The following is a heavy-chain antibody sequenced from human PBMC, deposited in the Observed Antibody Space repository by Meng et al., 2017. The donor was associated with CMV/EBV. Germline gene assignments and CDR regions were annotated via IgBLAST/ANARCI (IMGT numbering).Heavy chain of an antibody. CDR1: GGTFSSYA. CDR3: ARMPRDGYNYIDY. V-gene: IGHV1-69*12. CDR2: IIPIFGTA. D-gene: IGHD5-24*01. J-gene: IGHJ4*02. Sequence: VRSVEVWAGLEETRASGKCPCTASGGTFSSYAISWVRQAPGQGLEWMGVIIPIFGTANYAQKFQGRVTITADESTSTAYMELSSLRSEDTAVYYCARMPRDGYNYIDYWGQGTLVTVSS.